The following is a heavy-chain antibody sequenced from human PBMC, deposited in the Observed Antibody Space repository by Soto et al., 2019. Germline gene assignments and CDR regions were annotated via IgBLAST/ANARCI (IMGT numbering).Heavy chain of an antibody. V-gene: IGHV1-3*01. J-gene: IGHJ4*01. D-gene: IGHD3-10*01. CDR1: GYTFTSYA. CDR3: ARDSGYGSGASVNHYLDY. Sequence: ASVKVSCKASGYTFTSYAMHWVRQAPGQRLEWMGWINAGNGNTKYSQKFQGRVTITRDTSASTAYMELSSLRSEDTAVYYCARDSGYGSGASVNHYLDYWGHGTLVTVSS. CDR2: INAGNGNT.